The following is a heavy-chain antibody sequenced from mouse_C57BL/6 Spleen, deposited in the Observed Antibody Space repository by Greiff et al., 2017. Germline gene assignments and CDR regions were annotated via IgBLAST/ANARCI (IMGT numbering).Heavy chain of an antibody. Sequence: VQLQQPGAELVKPGASVKLSCKASGYTFTSYWMQWVKQRPGQGLEWIGEIDPSDSYTNYNQKFKGKATLTVDTSSSTAYMQLSSLTSEDSAVYYCARKDYYGYDVGEAYWGQGTLVTVSA. CDR1: GYTFTSYW. V-gene: IGHV1-50*01. J-gene: IGHJ3*01. CDR2: IDPSDSYT. CDR3: ARKDYYGYDVGEAY. D-gene: IGHD2-2*01.